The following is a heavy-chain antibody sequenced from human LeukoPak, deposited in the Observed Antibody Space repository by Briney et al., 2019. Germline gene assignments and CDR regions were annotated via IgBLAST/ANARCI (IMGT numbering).Heavy chain of an antibody. CDR1: GFTFGSYG. Sequence: PGGSLRLSCAASGFTFGSYGMHWVRQAPGKGLEWVAVISFDGRNKYFGDSVKGRFSISRDNSKNTLSLQMNSLRAEDTAVYYCARDPTVTNFWGQGTMVTVSS. V-gene: IGHV3-30*03. CDR2: ISFDGRNK. J-gene: IGHJ3*01. D-gene: IGHD4-17*01. CDR3: ARDPTVTNF.